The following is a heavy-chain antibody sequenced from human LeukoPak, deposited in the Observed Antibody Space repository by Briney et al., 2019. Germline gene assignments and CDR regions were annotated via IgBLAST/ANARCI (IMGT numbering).Heavy chain of an antibody. CDR1: GGSFSGYY. Sequence: PSETLSLTCAVYGGSFSGYYWSWIRQPPGKGLEWIGEINHSGSTNYNPSLKSRVTISVDTSKNQFSLKLSSVTAADTAVYYCARGDYGDYGGNWFDPWGQGTLVTVSS. CDR2: INHSGST. V-gene: IGHV4-34*01. D-gene: IGHD4-17*01. J-gene: IGHJ5*02. CDR3: ARGDYGDYGGNWFDP.